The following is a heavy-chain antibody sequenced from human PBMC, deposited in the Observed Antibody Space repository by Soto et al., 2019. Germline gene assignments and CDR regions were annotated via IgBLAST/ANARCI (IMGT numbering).Heavy chain of an antibody. CDR3: ARDMTSDY. CDR1: GFTFRSYN. CDR2: IGVSHSHI. V-gene: IGHV3-21*01. D-gene: IGHD2-21*02. Sequence: GGSLRLSCAASGFTFRSYNMNWVRQAPGKGLEWVSSIGVSHSHIHYADSVKGRFTISRDDAKNSLYLQMNSLSSEDTAVYYCARDMTSDYWGQGTLVTVSS. J-gene: IGHJ4*02.